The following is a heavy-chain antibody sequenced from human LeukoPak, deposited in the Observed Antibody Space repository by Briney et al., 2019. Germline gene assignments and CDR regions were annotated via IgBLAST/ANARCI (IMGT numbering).Heavy chain of an antibody. Sequence: PSETLSLTCTVSGGSISSYYWSWNRQTPGKGLELIAYIYYSGSTTYNPSLKSRVTISVDTSKNQFSLKLSSVTAADTAVYYCARVYDILTGGGPRAFDIWGRGTKVTVSS. CDR2: IYYSGST. CDR1: GGSISSYY. D-gene: IGHD3-9*01. CDR3: ARVYDILTGGGPRAFDI. V-gene: IGHV4-59*12. J-gene: IGHJ3*02.